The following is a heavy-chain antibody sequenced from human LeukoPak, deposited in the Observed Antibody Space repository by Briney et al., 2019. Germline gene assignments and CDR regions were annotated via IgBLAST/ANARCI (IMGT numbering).Heavy chain of an antibody. Sequence: SETLSLTCTVSGGSISSYYWSWIRQPPGKGLEYIGFIYYSGSTKYNTSLKSRVTISLDTSKNKFSLKLSPVTAADTAVYYCARRSDRGYDFDYWGQGTLVTVSS. J-gene: IGHJ4*02. V-gene: IGHV4-59*01. CDR2: IYYSGST. D-gene: IGHD5-12*01. CDR3: ARRSDRGYDFDY. CDR1: GGSISSYY.